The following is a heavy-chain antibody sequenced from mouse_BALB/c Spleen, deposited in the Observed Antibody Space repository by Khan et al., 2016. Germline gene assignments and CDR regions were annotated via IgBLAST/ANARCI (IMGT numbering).Heavy chain of an antibody. CDR3: IADNDYAIHY. D-gene: IGHD1-3*01. CDR2: IRSKANNQAI. Sequence: EVQLVESGGGLVQPGGSMKLSCAASGFTFSDAWMDWVRQSPEKGLEWVAEIRSKANNQAIYYTESVKGRFTISRDVSKSSVYLQMNNLRAEDTGIYYCIADNDYAIHYWGQGTSVTVSS. CDR1: GFTFSDAW. V-gene: IGHV6-6*01. J-gene: IGHJ4*01.